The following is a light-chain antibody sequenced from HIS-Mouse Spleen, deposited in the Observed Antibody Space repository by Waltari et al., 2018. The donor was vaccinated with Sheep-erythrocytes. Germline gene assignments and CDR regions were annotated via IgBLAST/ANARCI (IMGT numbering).Light chain of an antibody. J-gene: IGLJ3*02. V-gene: IGLV2-23*01. Sequence: QSALTQPASVSGSPGQSITISCTGTSSAVGSYNLASWYQQHPGKAPKLMIYEGSKRPSGVSNRFSGYKSGNTASLTISGLQAEDEADYYCCSYAGSSTPWVFGGGTKLTVL. CDR3: CSYAGSSTPWV. CDR2: EGS. CDR1: SSAVGSYNL.